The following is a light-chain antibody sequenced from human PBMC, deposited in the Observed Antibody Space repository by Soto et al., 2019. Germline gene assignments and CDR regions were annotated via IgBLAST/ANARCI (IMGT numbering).Light chain of an antibody. CDR2: GAS. CDR1: QSVSSN. Sequence: EIVMTQSPATLSVSPGERATLSCRASQSVSSNLAWYQQKLGQAPRLLIYGASTRATGIPARFSGSGSGTEFTLTISSLQSEDFAVYYCQQYNNWLTFGGGTKVETK. J-gene: IGKJ4*01. V-gene: IGKV3-15*01. CDR3: QQYNNWLT.